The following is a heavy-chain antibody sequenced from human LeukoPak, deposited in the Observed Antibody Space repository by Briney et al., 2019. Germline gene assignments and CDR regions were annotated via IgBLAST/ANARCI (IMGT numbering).Heavy chain of an antibody. V-gene: IGHV3-74*01. CDR2: INSDGSST. Sequence: AGGSQRLSCAASGFTFSSYWMHWVRQAPGKGLVWVSRINSDGSSTSYADSVKGRFTISRDNAKNTLYLQMNSLRAEDTAVYYCVRGFSSDWRQYYYYGMDVWGQGTTVTASS. CDR3: VRGFSSDWRQYYYYGMDV. J-gene: IGHJ6*02. D-gene: IGHD6-19*01. CDR1: GFTFSSYW.